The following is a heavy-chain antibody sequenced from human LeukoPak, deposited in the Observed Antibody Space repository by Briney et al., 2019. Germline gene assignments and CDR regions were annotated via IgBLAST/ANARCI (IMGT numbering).Heavy chain of an antibody. D-gene: IGHD6-6*01. CDR2: IYPGDSDT. CDR3: ARRFTYSSSSAPFDY. Sequence: GESLQISCKGSGSSFSNYWIGWVRQMPGKGLEWMGIIYPGDSDTRYGPSFQGQVTISADKSITTAYLQWSSLKASDSAMYYCARRFTYSSSSAPFDYWGQGTLVTVSS. V-gene: IGHV5-51*01. CDR1: GSSFSNYW. J-gene: IGHJ4*02.